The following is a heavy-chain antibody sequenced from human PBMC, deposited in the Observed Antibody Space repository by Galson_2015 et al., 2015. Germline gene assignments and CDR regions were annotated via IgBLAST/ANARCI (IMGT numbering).Heavy chain of an antibody. CDR1: GFTFGDYA. J-gene: IGHJ4*02. CDR3: TRDRVNYPQPRLFDY. Sequence: LRLSCAASGFTFGDYAMSWFRQAPGKGLEWVGFIRSKAYGGTTEYAASVKGRFTISRDDSKSIAYLQMNSLKTEDTAVYYCTRDRVNYPQPRLFDYWGQGTLVTVSS. CDR2: IRSKAYGGTT. D-gene: IGHD4-11*01. V-gene: IGHV3-49*03.